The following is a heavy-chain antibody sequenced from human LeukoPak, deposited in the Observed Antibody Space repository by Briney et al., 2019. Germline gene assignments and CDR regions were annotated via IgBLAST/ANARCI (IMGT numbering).Heavy chain of an antibody. CDR3: ARAFGTTVTTWLDY. CDR2: ISAYNGNT. Sequence: GGSLRLSCAASGFTFSSYAISWVRQAPGQGLEWMGWISAYNGNTNYALKLQGRVTMTTDTSTSTAYMELRSLRSDDTAVYYCARAFGTTVTTWLDYWGQGTLVTVSS. V-gene: IGHV1-18*01. D-gene: IGHD4-17*01. J-gene: IGHJ4*02. CDR1: GFTFSSYA.